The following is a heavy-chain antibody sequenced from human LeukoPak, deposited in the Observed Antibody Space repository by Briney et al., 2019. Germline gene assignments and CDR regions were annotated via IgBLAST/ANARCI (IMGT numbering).Heavy chain of an antibody. Sequence: GGSLRLSCAASGFTFSSYAMSWVRQAPGKGLEWVSAISGSGGSTYYADSVEGRFTISRDNSKNTLYLQMNSLRAEDTAVYYCAKPGITIFGVVTNGVDVWGQGTTVTVSS. D-gene: IGHD3-3*01. CDR3: AKPGITIFGVVTNGVDV. V-gene: IGHV3-23*01. J-gene: IGHJ6*02. CDR1: GFTFSSYA. CDR2: ISGSGGST.